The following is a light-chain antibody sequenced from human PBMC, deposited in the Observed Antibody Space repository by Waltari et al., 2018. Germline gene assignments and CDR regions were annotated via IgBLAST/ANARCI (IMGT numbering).Light chain of an antibody. CDR2: NNN. CDR3: ASWDDTLNGPV. J-gene: IGLJ3*02. V-gene: IGLV1-44*01. Sequence: QSVLTQPPSASGAPGQRATISCSASSSTVGGNPVSCYQQLPGTAPKPLLRNNNRPRSGVPMRVSGSKSGASASLAISGLQAEDEAYYYCASWDDTLNGPVFGGGTKLTVL. CDR1: SSTVGGNP.